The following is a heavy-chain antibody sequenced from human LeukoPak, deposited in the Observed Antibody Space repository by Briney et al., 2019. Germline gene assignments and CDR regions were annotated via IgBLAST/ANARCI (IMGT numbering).Heavy chain of an antibody. J-gene: IGHJ6*03. CDR3: ARGPIPDYYMDV. CDR1: GYTFTSYG. D-gene: IGHD2-21*01. CDR2: INPSGGST. Sequence: ASVKVSCKASGYTFTSYGISWVRQAPGQGLEWMGIINPSGGSTSYAQKFQGRVTMTRDTSTSTVYMELSSLRSEDTAVYYCARGPIPDYYMDVWGKGTTVTVSS. V-gene: IGHV1-46*01.